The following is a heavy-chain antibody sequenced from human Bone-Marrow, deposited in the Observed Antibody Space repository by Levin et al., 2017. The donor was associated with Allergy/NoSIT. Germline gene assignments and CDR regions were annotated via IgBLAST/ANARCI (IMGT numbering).Heavy chain of an antibody. D-gene: IGHD6-19*01. Sequence: GGSLRLSCAASGFTFDDYAMHWVRQAPGKGLEWVSGISWNSGSIGYADSVKGRFTISRDNAKNSLYLQMNSLRAEDTALYYCAKDMGSGWYLGWFDPWGQGTLVTVSS. V-gene: IGHV3-9*01. J-gene: IGHJ5*02. CDR2: ISWNSGSI. CDR1: GFTFDDYA. CDR3: AKDMGSGWYLGWFDP.